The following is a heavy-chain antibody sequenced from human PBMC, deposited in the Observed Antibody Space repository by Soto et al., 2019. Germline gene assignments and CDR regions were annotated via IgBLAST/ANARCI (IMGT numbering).Heavy chain of an antibody. J-gene: IGHJ4*02. D-gene: IGHD2-8*02. Sequence: ASVKVSCKASGYTFTSYDINWVRQAAGQGPEWMGSVTPRNGDTAFAQKYQGRVTVTSNTSMSTVYTELSNLRSDDTAVYYCARGGSYWARRHYFDSWGQGTLVTVSS. CDR3: ARGGSYWARRHYFDS. CDR2: VTPRNGDT. V-gene: IGHV1-8*02. CDR1: GYTFTSYD.